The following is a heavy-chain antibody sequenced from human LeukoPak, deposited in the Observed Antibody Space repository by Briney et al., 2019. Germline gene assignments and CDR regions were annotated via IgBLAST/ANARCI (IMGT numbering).Heavy chain of an antibody. V-gene: IGHV3-7*01. J-gene: IGHJ4*02. D-gene: IGHD3-16*01. CDR1: GLTFSGQW. CDR3: AYTNHLTY. CDR2: IKYDGSEE. Sequence: GGSLRLSCAASGLTFSGQWMNWVRQAPGQGLEWVANIKYDGSEEYYADPVKGRFTISRDNAKNSLSLQMNYVRAGDTAIYYCAYTNHLTYWGQGTLVTVSS.